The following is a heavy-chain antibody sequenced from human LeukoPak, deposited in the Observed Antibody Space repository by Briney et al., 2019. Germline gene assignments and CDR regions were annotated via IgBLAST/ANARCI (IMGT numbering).Heavy chain of an antibody. Sequence: SETLSLTCTVSGGSISGYSWTWIRQPAGKGLEWIGRVYTSGSTNYNPSLKSRVTMSVDTSKNQFSLKLSAVTAADTAVYYCARDSRLSSSWYWYFDLWGRGTLVTVSS. CDR2: VYTSGST. CDR3: ARDSRLSSSWYWYFDL. J-gene: IGHJ2*01. CDR1: GGSISGYS. D-gene: IGHD6-13*01. V-gene: IGHV4-4*07.